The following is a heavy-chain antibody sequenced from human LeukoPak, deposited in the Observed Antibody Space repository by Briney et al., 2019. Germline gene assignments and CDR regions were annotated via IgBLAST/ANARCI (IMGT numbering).Heavy chain of an antibody. D-gene: IGHD7-27*01. CDR1: GFTVSSNY. Sequence: GGSLRLSCAASGFTVSSNYMSGVRQAPGKGLEWVSVIYSGGSTYYADSVKGRFTISRDNSKNTLYLQMNSLRAEDTAVYYCARDRDGDAYFDYWGQGTLVTVSS. V-gene: IGHV3-53*01. CDR3: ARDRDGDAYFDY. J-gene: IGHJ4*02. CDR2: IYSGGST.